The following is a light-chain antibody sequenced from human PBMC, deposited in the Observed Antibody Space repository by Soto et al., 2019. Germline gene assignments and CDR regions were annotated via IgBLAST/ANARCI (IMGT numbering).Light chain of an antibody. V-gene: IGKV3D-15*01. CDR1: QSVSSN. Sequence: EIVMTQSPATLSVSPGERATLSCRASQSVSSNLGWYQQKPGQSPRLLIYGASTRATDIPVRFSGSGSGTEFTLTISSLQSEDFAIYYCQQYDNWPLTFGGGTKVEVK. CDR2: GAS. CDR3: QQYDNWPLT. J-gene: IGKJ4*01.